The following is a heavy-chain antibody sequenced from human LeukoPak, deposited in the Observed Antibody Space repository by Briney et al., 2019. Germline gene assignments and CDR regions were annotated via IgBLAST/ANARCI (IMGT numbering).Heavy chain of an antibody. CDR2: ISSSSSTI. CDR1: GFTFSSYS. CDR3: ARILEGYYYFGLDV. D-gene: IGHD3/OR15-3a*01. J-gene: IGHJ6*02. Sequence: PGGSLRLSCAASGFTFSSYSMNWVRQAPGKGLEWVSYISSSSSTIYYADSVKGRFTISRDNAKNSLYLQMNSLRAEDTAVYYCARILEGYYYFGLDVWGQGTTVIVSS. V-gene: IGHV3-48*04.